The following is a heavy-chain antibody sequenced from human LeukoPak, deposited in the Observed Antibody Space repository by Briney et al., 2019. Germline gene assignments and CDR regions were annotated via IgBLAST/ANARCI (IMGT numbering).Heavy chain of an antibody. V-gene: IGHV1-69*06. CDR2: IIPIFGTA. D-gene: IGHD2-15*01. CDR1: GGTFSSYA. CDR3: ARDRELGYCSGGSCKYYYYGMDV. J-gene: IGHJ6*04. Sequence: SVKVSCKASGGTFSSYAISWVRQAPGQGLEWMGGIIPIFGTANYAQKFQGRVTITADKSTSTAYMELSSLRSEDTAVHYCARDRELGYCSGGSCKYYYYGMDVWGKGTTVTVSS.